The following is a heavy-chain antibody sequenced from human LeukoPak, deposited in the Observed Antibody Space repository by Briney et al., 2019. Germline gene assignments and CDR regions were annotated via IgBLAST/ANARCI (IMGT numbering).Heavy chain of an antibody. D-gene: IGHD6-19*01. Sequence: GGSLRLSCAASGFTFDDYAMHWVRQAPGKGLEWVSGISWNSGSIGYADSVKGRFTISRDNAKNSLYLQMNSPRAEDTALYYCAKGSYAVAGRFDYWGQGTLVTVSS. V-gene: IGHV3-9*01. J-gene: IGHJ4*02. CDR3: AKGSYAVAGRFDY. CDR2: ISWNSGSI. CDR1: GFTFDDYA.